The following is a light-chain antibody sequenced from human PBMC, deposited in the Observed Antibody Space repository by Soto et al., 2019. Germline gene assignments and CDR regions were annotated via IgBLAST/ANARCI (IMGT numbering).Light chain of an antibody. V-gene: IGLV2-23*01. CDR3: CSYAGTSFWV. J-gene: IGLJ3*02. CDR1: SSDVGTYKF. Sequence: QSVLTQPASVSGSPGQSITISCTGTSSDVGTYKFVSWYQQHPGKVPTLMIHEGTKRPSGVSNRFSGFKSGNTATLTISVLQPEDEANYYCCSYAGTSFWVFGGGTKLTVL. CDR2: EGT.